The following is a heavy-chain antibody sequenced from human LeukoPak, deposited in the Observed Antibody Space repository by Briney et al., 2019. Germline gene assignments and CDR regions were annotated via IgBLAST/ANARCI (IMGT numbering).Heavy chain of an antibody. CDR2: IYYSGST. CDR3: PRDRLAISVAEGWLDP. V-gene: IGHV4-59*01. CDR1: GGSISSYS. Sequence: PSETLSLTCTFSGGSISSYSWSWIRQPPGKGLEWIGYIYYSGSTNYSPSLKSRVTISVDTSKNQCSLKLTSVTAADTAVYYCPRDRLAISVAEGWLDPWGQGTLVTVSS. J-gene: IGHJ5*02. D-gene: IGHD6-19*01.